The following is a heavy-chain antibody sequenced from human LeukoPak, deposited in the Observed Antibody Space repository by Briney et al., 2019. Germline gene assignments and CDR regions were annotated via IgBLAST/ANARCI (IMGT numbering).Heavy chain of an antibody. CDR3: ARDKRAMDY. J-gene: IGHJ4*02. CDR1: GGSISSSSYY. CDR2: IYYSGST. Sequence: SETLSLTCTVSGGSISSSSYYWGWIRQPPGKGLEWIGSIYYSGSTYYNPSLKSRVTISVDTSKNQFSLKLSSVTAADTAVYYCARDKRAMDYWGQGTLVTVSS. V-gene: IGHV4-39*07.